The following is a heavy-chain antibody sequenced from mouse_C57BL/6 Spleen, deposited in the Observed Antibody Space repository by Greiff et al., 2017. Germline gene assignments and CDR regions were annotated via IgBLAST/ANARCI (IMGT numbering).Heavy chain of an antibody. Sequence: EVKLMESGAELVKPGASVKLSCTASGFNIKDYYMHWVKQRTEQGLEWIGRIDPEDGETKYAPKFQGKATITADTSSNTAYLPLSSLTSEDTAVYYCARHGYAMDYWGQGTSVTVSS. CDR2: IDPEDGET. V-gene: IGHV14-2*01. J-gene: IGHJ4*01. CDR1: GFNIKDYY. CDR3: ARHGYAMDY.